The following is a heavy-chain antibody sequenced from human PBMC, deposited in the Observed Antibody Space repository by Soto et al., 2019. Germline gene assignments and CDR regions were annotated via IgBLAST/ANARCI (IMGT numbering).Heavy chain of an antibody. CDR1: GGYFNNRQTLNSYP. D-gene: IGHD3-16*01. CDR3: AKSWGGEIYYFYSAMDV. Sequence: QVQVVQSGAEVKRPGSSVNVSCKASGGYFNNRQTLNSYPISWVRQAPGQGLEWMGGIIPLFGTTNYVQRFQGRVKITSDKSTSTTYLGLNNVTSDDTAVYYCAKSWGGEIYYFYSAMDVWGQGTTVTVSS. J-gene: IGHJ6*02. V-gene: IGHV1-69*06. CDR2: IIPLFGTT.